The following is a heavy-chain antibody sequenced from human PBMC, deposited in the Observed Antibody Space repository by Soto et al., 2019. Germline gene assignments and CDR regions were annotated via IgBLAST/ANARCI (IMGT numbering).Heavy chain of an antibody. J-gene: IGHJ6*02. CDR1: GVTFSSYA. Sequence: EVQLLESGGGLVQPGGSLRLSCAASGVTFSSYAMSWVRQAPGKWLEWVSAISGSGGSTYYADSVKGRFTISRDNSTNTPYLHMNRLRAEDTAVYYCAKEVTTSYYYYYYGMDVWGQGTTVTVSS. D-gene: IGHD4-17*01. V-gene: IGHV3-23*01. CDR2: ISGSGGST. CDR3: AKEVTTSYYYYYYGMDV.